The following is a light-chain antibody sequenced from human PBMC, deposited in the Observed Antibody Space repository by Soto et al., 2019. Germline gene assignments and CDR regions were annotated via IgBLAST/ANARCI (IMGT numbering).Light chain of an antibody. CDR2: GAS. Sequence: EIMLTQSPATLSLSPGDKATLSCRASQSVSGSYLAWYQQKPGQAPRLLIYGASSRATGIPDRFSGSGSGTDFTLTISRLEPEDFAVYFCHQYGASPRTFGQGTKVDIK. J-gene: IGKJ1*01. CDR1: QSVSGSY. CDR3: HQYGASPRT. V-gene: IGKV3-20*01.